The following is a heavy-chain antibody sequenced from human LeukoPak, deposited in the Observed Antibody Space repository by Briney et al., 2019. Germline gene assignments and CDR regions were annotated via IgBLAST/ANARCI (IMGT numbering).Heavy chain of an antibody. CDR1: GYSFTSYW. CDR3: ARHYDSSGYYLSVYPDY. J-gene: IGHJ4*02. CDR2: IYPGDSDT. V-gene: IGHV5-51*01. D-gene: IGHD3-22*01. Sequence: GGSLKISCKGSGYSFTSYWIGWVRQMPGKGLEWMGIIYPGDSDTRYSPSFQGQVTISADKSISTAYLQWSSLKASDTAMYYCARHYDSSGYYLSVYPDYWGQGTLVTVSS.